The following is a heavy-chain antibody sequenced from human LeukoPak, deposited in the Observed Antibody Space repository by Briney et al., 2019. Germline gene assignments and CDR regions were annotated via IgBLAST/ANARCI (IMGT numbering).Heavy chain of an antibody. CDR2: IYDSGST. Sequence: SEALSLTCTVPGGSISSYYWSWIRQPPGKGLEWIGNIYDSGSTNYNPSLKSRVTISVDTSKNQCSLKLSSVTAADTAVYYCARQSISGSSLSYFDYWGQGTLVNVSS. V-gene: IGHV4-59*01. CDR3: ARQSISGSSLSYFDY. J-gene: IGHJ4*02. D-gene: IGHD3-22*01. CDR1: GGSISSYY.